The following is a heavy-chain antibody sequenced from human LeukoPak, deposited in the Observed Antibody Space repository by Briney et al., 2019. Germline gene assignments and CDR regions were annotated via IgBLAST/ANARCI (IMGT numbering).Heavy chain of an antibody. D-gene: IGHD3-22*01. J-gene: IGHJ4*02. CDR3: ARVGHLRYYYETNASRIYY. CDR1: GYTFTSYG. CDR2: ISAYNGNT. Sequence: GASVKVSCKASGYTFTSYGISWVRQAPGQGLEWMGWISAYNGNTNYAQKLQARVTMTTDTSTNTAYMELRSLRYDDTAMYYCARVGHLRYYYETNASRIYYWGGGGLVTVPS. V-gene: IGHV1-18*01.